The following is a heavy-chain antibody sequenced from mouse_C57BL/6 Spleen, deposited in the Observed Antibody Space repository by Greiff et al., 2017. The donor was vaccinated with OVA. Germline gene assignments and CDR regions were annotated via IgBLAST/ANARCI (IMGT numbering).Heavy chain of an antibody. CDR2: ISSGGSYT. J-gene: IGHJ2*01. D-gene: IGHD1-1*01. V-gene: IGHV5-6*01. Sequence: EVKLMESGGDLVKPGGSLKLSCAASGFTFSSYGMSWVRQTPDKRLEWVATISSGGSYTYYPDSVKGRFTISRDNAKNTLYLQMSSLKSEDTAMDYCARVITTVVAPHYFDYWGQGTTLTFSS. CDR3: ARVITTVVAPHYFDY. CDR1: GFTFSSYG.